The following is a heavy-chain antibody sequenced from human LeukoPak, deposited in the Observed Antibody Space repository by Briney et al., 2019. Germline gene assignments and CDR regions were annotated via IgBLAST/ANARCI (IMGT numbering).Heavy chain of an antibody. V-gene: IGHV1-2*02. CDR2: INPNSGGT. J-gene: IGHJ4*02. CDR3: ASRSIAVAES. D-gene: IGHD6-19*01. CDR1: GYTFTVYY. Sequence: GASVKVSCKASGYTFTVYYMNWVPQAPGQGREWIGWINPNSGGTNYAQKFQGTVTMTRDTSISTAYMELSTLRSDDTSVYYCASRSIAVAESWGQGTLVTVSS.